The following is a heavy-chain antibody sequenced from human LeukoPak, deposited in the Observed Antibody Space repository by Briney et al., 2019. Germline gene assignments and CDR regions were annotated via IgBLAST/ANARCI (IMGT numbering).Heavy chain of an antibody. D-gene: IGHD3-22*01. CDR3: ARELYYYDSSGYYPSPGFDY. Sequence: SETLSLTCSVSGYSISSGYYWGWIRQPPGKGLEWIGSIYHSGSTYYNPSLKSRVTISVDTSKNQFSLKLSSVTAADTAVYYCARELYYYDSSGYYPSPGFDYWGQGTLVTVSS. CDR2: IYHSGST. V-gene: IGHV4-38-2*02. J-gene: IGHJ4*02. CDR1: GYSISSGYY.